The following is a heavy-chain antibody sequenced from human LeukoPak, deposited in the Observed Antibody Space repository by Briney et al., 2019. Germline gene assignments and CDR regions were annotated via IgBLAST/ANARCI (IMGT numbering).Heavy chain of an antibody. Sequence: GASVKVSCKASGYTFTGYYMHWVRQAPGQGLEWMGWINPNSGGTNYAQKFQGRVTMTRDTSISTAYMELRSLRSDDTAVYYCARDLSYYHDSSGYSDAFDIWGQGTMVTVSS. J-gene: IGHJ3*02. V-gene: IGHV1-2*02. CDR3: ARDLSYYHDSSGYSDAFDI. CDR1: GYTFTGYY. CDR2: INPNSGGT. D-gene: IGHD3-22*01.